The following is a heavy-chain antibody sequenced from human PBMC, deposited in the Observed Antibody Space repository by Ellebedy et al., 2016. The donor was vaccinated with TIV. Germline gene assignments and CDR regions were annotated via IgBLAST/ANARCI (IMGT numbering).Heavy chain of an antibody. D-gene: IGHD6-19*01. V-gene: IGHV3-7*02. J-gene: IGHJ4*02. CDR3: ARQGDGPVSVADTPFDS. CDR2: IKPDGNEE. CDR1: GFIFSNYW. Sequence: GGSLRLXCAASGFIFSNYWMSWVRQAPGKGPEWVANIKPDGNEENYVDSVKGRFTISRDNAKNSLYLQMNSLRAEDTAVYYCARQGDGPVSVADTPFDSWGRGTLVTVSS.